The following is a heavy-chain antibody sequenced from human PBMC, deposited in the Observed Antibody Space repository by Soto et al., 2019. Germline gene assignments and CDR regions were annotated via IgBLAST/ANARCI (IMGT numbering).Heavy chain of an antibody. V-gene: IGHV4-34*01. CDR3: ARGRSIAVAGFYYYYGMDV. CDR2: INHSGST. J-gene: IGHJ6*02. Sequence: PSETLSLTCAVYGGSSSGYYWSWIRQPPGKGLEWIGEINHSGSTNYNPSLKSRVTISVDTSKNQFSLKLSSVTAADTAVYYCARGRSIAVAGFYYYYGMDVWGQGTTVTVSS. CDR1: GGSSSGYY. D-gene: IGHD6-19*01.